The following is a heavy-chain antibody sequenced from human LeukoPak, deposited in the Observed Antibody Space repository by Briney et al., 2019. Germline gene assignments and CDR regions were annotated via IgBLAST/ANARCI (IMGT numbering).Heavy chain of an antibody. Sequence: GGSLRLSCAASGFTFSSYAMHWVRQAPGKGLEWVSVIYSGGSTYYADSVKGRFTISRDNSKNTLYLQMNSLRAEDTAVYYCAEVAATDDAFDIWGQGTMVTVSS. CDR2: IYSGGST. D-gene: IGHD2-15*01. V-gene: IGHV3-66*01. CDR1: GFTFSSYA. CDR3: AEVAATDDAFDI. J-gene: IGHJ3*02.